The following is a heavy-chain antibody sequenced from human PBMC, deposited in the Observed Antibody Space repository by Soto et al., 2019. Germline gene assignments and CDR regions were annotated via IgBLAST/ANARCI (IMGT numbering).Heavy chain of an antibody. CDR3: AGGDGGADAFDL. D-gene: IGHD3-16*01. CDR2: IIPMFRTT. V-gene: IGHV1-69*12. Sequence: QVQLVQSGTEVRKPGSSVNVSCQASGDTFDTYTFSWERQAPGQGLQWMGEIIPMFRTTNYAPRFQGRLTLTADDSTRIVYMELNSLTFEDTAVYYCAGGDGGADAFDLWGQGTMIAVSS. CDR1: GDTFDTYT. J-gene: IGHJ3*01.